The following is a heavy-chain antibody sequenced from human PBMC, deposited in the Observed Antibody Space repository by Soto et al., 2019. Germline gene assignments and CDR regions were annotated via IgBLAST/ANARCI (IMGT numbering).Heavy chain of an antibody. Sequence: QVQLQESGPGLVKPSQTLSLTCTVSGGSISSGGYYWSWIRQHPGKGLEWIGYIYYSGSTYYNPSLKGRGTISVDTSKNQFSLKLSSVTAADTAVYYGARKLTTVKHWNFDRWGRGTLVTVSS. V-gene: IGHV4-31*03. J-gene: IGHJ2*01. CDR2: IYYSGST. CDR3: ARKLTTVKHWNFDR. D-gene: IGHD4-17*01. CDR1: GGSISSGGYY.